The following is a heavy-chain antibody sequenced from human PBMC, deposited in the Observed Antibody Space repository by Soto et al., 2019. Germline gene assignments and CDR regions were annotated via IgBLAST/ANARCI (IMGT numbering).Heavy chain of an antibody. CDR2: INHSGST. Sequence: XETLSLTCPVDGLSFSGYYWSWIRQPPGKGLEWIGEINHSGSTNYNPSLKSRVTISVDTSKNQFSLKLSFVTAADTAVYYCASGAIAAAGTSRAFDIWGQGTMVTVSS. J-gene: IGHJ3*02. CDR1: GLSFSGYY. CDR3: ASGAIAAAGTSRAFDI. D-gene: IGHD6-13*01. V-gene: IGHV4-34*01.